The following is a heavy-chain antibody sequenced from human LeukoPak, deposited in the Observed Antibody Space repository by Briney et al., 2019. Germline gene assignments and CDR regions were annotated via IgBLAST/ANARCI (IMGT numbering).Heavy chain of an antibody. CDR3: VRVSGSPNWGYFQH. Sequence: GGSLRLSCAASGFTFSSYGMHWVRQAPGKGLEWVAVILSDGSKEFYTDSVKGRFTISRDNSKNTLYLQMNSLRAEDTAVYYCVRVSGSPNWGYFQHWGQGTLVTVSS. D-gene: IGHD1-26*01. J-gene: IGHJ1*01. CDR1: GFTFSSYG. V-gene: IGHV3-33*01. CDR2: ILSDGSKE.